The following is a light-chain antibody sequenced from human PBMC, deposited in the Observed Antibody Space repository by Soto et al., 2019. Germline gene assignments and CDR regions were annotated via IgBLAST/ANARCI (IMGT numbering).Light chain of an antibody. CDR1: QSISSY. J-gene: IGKJ3*01. V-gene: IGKV1-39*01. Sequence: IPRTQSRSSLSAAVGGRVQITCRASQSISSYLNWYQQKPGKAPKLLIYAASSLQSGVPSRFSGSGSGTEFTLTISTLQSEDFAVYYCQQYDNWPPFTFGPGTKVDIK. CDR2: AAS. CDR3: QQYDNWPPFT.